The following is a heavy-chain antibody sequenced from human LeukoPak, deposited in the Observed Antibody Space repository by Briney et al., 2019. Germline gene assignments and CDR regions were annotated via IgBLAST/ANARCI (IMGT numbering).Heavy chain of an antibody. CDR1: GYTFTGYY. CDR2: INPNSGGT. Sequence: ASVKVSCKASGYTFTGYYMHCVRQAPGQGLEWMGWINPNSGGTDYAQKLQGRVTMARDTSISTAYMELSRLRSDDTAVYYCASTTVIDNWFDPWGQGTLVTVSS. D-gene: IGHD4-17*01. V-gene: IGHV1-2*02. CDR3: ASTTVIDNWFDP. J-gene: IGHJ5*02.